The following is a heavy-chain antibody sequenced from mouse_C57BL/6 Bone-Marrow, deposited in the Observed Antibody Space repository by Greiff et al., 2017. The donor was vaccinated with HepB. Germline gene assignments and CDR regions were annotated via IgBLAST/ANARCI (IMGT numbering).Heavy chain of an antibody. CDR2: IWSGGST. D-gene: IGHD2-1*01. V-gene: IGHV2-2*01. CDR3: ARNLKLLWYSAY. J-gene: IGHJ3*01. Sequence: VKLMESGPGLVQPSQRLSITCTVSGFSLTSYGVHWVRQSPGKGLEWLGVIWSGGSTDYNAAFISRLSISKDNSKSQVFFKMNSLQADDTAIYYCARNLKLLWYSAYWGQGTLVTVSA. CDR1: GFSLTSYG.